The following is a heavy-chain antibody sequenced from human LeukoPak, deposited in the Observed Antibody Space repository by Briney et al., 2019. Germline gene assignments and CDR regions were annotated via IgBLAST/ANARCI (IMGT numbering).Heavy chain of an antibody. J-gene: IGHJ3*02. D-gene: IGHD2-15*01. V-gene: IGHV1-46*01. Sequence: ASVKVSCKASGYTFINYYMHWVRQAPGQGLEWMGIINPSGGSTSYAQKFQGRVTMTRDMSTSTVYMELSSLRSEDTAVYYCARDYCSGGSCYRDAFDIWGQGTMVTVSS. CDR3: ARDYCSGGSCYRDAFDI. CDR1: GYTFINYY. CDR2: INPSGGST.